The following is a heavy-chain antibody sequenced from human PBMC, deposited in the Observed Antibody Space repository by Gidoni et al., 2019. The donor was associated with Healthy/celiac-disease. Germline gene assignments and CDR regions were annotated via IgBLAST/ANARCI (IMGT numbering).Heavy chain of an antibody. J-gene: IGHJ6*02. CDR1: GFTVSSNY. CDR3: ARDRKTLLWFGELHYYGMDV. Sequence: CAASGFTVSSNYMSWVRQAPGKGLEWVSVISSGGSTYYEDSVKGRFTISRDNSKNTLYLQMNSLRAEDTAVDYCARDRKTLLWFGELHYYGMDVWGQGTTVTVSS. V-gene: IGHV3-66*01. CDR2: ISSGGST. D-gene: IGHD3-10*01.